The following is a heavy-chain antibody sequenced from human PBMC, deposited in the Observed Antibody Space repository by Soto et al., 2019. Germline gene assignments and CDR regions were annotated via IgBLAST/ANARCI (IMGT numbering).Heavy chain of an antibody. CDR3: ASGEEFWSGSDYYGMDG. V-gene: IGHV1-18*01. CDR2: ISAYNGNT. Sequence: ASVKVSCKASGYTFTSYGISWVRQAPGQGLEWMGWISAYNGNTNYAQKLQGRVTMTTDTSTSTAYMELRSLRSDDTAVYYCASGEEFWSGSDYYGMDGRGQGTTVTVSS. D-gene: IGHD3-3*01. J-gene: IGHJ6*02. CDR1: GYTFTSYG.